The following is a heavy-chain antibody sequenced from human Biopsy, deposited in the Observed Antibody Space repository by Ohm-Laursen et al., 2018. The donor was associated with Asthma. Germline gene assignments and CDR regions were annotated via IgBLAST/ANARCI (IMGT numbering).Heavy chain of an antibody. CDR1: GFTFSHYN. J-gene: IGHJ4*02. V-gene: IGHV3-21*01. CDR2: ITDTSRYI. CDR3: ARGGPELPTKLDY. D-gene: IGHD5-12*01. Sequence: SLRLSCAASGFTFSHYNMNWVRQAPGKGLEWVSSITDTSRYIKYADSVKGRFTISRDNAKNSLYLQMNSLRAEDTAVYYCARGGPELPTKLDYWGPGTLVTVSS.